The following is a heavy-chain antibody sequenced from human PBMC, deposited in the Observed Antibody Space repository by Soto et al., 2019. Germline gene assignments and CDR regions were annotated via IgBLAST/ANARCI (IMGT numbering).Heavy chain of an antibody. V-gene: IGHV1-69*13. CDR1: GYTFTSYA. D-gene: IGHD3-3*01. J-gene: IGHJ6*02. CDR2: IIPIFGTA. CDR3: ASTIFGVVIQGSYYYYGMDV. Sequence: ASVKVSCKASGYTFTSYAISWVRQAPGQGLEWMGGIIPIFGTANYAQKFQGRVTITADESTSTAYMELSSLRSEDTAVYYCASTIFGVVIQGSYYYYGMDVWGQGTTVTVSS.